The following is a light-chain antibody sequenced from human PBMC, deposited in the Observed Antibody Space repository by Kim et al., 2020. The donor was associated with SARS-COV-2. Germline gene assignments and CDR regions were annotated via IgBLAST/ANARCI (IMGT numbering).Light chain of an antibody. CDR1: SSNIGHHC. CDR2: NDN. CDR3: ATWDVSLDAWV. Sequence: GQNVPISGSGSSSNIGHHCVNCFQQRPGTAPTVFIYNDNQRPSGVPDRFSGSRSGTSASLAISWLQSEDEADYYCATWDVSLDAWVFGGGTKLTVL. V-gene: IGLV1-44*01. J-gene: IGLJ3*02.